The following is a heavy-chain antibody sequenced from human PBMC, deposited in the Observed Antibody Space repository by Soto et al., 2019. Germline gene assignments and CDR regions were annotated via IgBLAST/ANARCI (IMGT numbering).Heavy chain of an antibody. CDR1: GFTFSSYA. Sequence: GGSLRLSCAASGFTFSSYAMSWVRQAPGKGLEWVSAISGSGGSTYYADSVKGRFTISRDNSKNTLYLQMNSLRAEDTAVYYCAKSRVTTVSPSNYWYFDLWGRGTLVTVSS. J-gene: IGHJ2*01. D-gene: IGHD4-17*01. CDR3: AKSRVTTVSPSNYWYFDL. CDR2: ISGSGGST. V-gene: IGHV3-23*01.